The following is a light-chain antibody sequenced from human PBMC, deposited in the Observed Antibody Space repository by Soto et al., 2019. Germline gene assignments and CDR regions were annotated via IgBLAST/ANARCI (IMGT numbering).Light chain of an antibody. CDR1: QSIRYY. Sequence: DIQLTQSPPTLSASVGDRVTITCRASQSIRYYLAWYQQMPGKASKLMIYGDSSLQSGIPSRFSGSGSGTEFTPTISSLQPDDFATYFCHHPRSYSQTCGRGTKMEIK. J-gene: IGKJ1*01. V-gene: IGKV1-5*01. CDR2: GDS. CDR3: HHPRSYSQT.